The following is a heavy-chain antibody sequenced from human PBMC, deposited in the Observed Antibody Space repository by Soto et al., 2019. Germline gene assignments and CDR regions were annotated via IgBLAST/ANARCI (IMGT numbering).Heavy chain of an antibody. Sequence: QVQLVQSGAEVKKPGSSVKVSCKASGGTFSSYTISWVRQAPGQGLEWMGRIIPILGIAHYAQKFQGRVTIAADKPTSRVYRELSSLRSEDTAVYYCAGSVDMVAAIVGCCDPGGQGTLVTVSS. CDR2: IIPILGIA. CDR3: AGSVDMVAAIVGCCDP. CDR1: GGTFSSYT. D-gene: IGHD2-21*02. V-gene: IGHV1-69*02. J-gene: IGHJ5*02.